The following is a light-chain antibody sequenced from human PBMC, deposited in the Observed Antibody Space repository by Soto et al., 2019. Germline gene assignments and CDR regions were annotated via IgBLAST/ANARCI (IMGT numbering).Light chain of an antibody. J-gene: IGLJ1*01. CDR2: EVS. Sequence: QSVLTQPASVSGSPGQSVTLSCTGTSSDIGGYNYVSWYQQHPGKAPKLTIYEVSNRPSGVSSRFSGSKSGNTASLTISGLQAEDEADYYCSSYSSFSTLGVFGTGTKVTVL. CDR3: SSYSSFSTLGV. CDR1: SSDIGGYNY. V-gene: IGLV2-14*01.